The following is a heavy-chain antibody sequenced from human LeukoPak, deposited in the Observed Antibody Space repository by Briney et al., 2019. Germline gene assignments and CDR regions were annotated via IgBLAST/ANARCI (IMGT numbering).Heavy chain of an antibody. CDR2: ISSSSSYI. Sequence: GGSLRLSCAASGFTFSSYSMNWVRQAPGKGLEWVSSISSSSSYIYYADSVKGRFTISRDNAKNSLYLQMNSLRAEDTAVYYCARDPETLYGDYDYWGQGTLVTVSS. J-gene: IGHJ4*02. CDR3: ARDPETLYGDYDY. D-gene: IGHD4-17*01. CDR1: GFTFSSYS. V-gene: IGHV3-21*01.